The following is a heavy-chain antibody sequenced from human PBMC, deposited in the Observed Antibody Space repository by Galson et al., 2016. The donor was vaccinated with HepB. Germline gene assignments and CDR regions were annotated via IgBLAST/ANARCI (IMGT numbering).Heavy chain of an antibody. CDR1: GFIFSSYG. CDR2: IWFTGTQI. V-gene: IGHV3-33*01. D-gene: IGHD3-10*01. J-gene: IGHJ4*02. CDR3: ARASGVGYPPATYY. Sequence: SLRLSCAASGFIFSSYGMHWVRQAPGKGLEWVAAIWFTGTQIHYADSVKGRFSIPRDNSENTLYLQMTNLRAEDTAVYFCARASGVGYPPATYYWGQGALVTVSS.